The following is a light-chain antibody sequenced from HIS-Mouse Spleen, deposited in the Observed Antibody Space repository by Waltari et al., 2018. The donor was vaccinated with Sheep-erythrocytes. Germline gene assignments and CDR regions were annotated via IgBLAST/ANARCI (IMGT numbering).Light chain of an antibody. Sequence: SSELTQDPAVSVALGQTVRITCQGDSLRSYYASWYQQKPGPAPVLVLYGKNNRPSGIPDRFAGSSSGNPASLTITGAQAEDEADYYCNSRDSSGNLVFGGGTKLTVL. V-gene: IGLV3-19*01. CDR3: NSRDSSGNLV. J-gene: IGLJ2*01. CDR1: SLRSYY. CDR2: GKN.